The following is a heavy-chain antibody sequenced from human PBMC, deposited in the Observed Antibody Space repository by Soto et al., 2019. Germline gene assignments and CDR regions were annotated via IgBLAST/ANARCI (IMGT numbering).Heavy chain of an antibody. J-gene: IGHJ4*02. CDR1: GFTFNTYA. V-gene: IGHV3-23*01. D-gene: IGHD4-17*01. Sequence: EVQLLESGGGLVQPGGSLRLSCAASGFTFNTYAMSWVRQAPGEGLEWVSGIGGGTGATYNADSVKGRFIISRDNSKNTLYLQMNNLRVEDTAVYYCAKNAMSTVTRRGQYFDSWCQGTLVTVSS. CDR2: IGGGTGAT. CDR3: AKNAMSTVTRRGQYFDS.